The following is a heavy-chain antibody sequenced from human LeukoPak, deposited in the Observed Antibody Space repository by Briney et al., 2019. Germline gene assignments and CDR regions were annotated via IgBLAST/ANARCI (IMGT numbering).Heavy chain of an antibody. D-gene: IGHD4-17*01. V-gene: IGHV3-74*03. J-gene: IGHJ4*02. Sequence: GGSLRLSCAASGFTFSNYCMNWVRQAPGKGLVWVSSGDSDGSHSTYADSVKGRFTISRDNAKNTLYLHMNRLTGEDTAVYYCAYSDHFVTWGQGTLVTVSS. CDR3: AYSDHFVT. CDR2: GDSDGSHS. CDR1: GFTFSNYC.